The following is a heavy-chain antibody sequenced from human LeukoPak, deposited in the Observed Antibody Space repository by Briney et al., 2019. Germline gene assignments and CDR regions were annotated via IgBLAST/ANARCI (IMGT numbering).Heavy chain of an antibody. Sequence: ASVKVSCKASGYTFTGYYMHWVGQAPGQGLEWMGRINHNSGGTNYAQKFQGRVTMTRDTYISTAYMQLSSLRSDHTAVYYCARDYSRHWFGEFHYWGQGTLVTVSS. V-gene: IGHV1-2*06. D-gene: IGHD3-10*01. CDR1: GYTFTGYY. CDR3: ARDYSRHWFGEFHY. J-gene: IGHJ4*02. CDR2: INHNSGGT.